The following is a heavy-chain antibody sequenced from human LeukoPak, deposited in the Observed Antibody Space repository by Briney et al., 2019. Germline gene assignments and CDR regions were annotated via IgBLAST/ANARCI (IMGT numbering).Heavy chain of an antibody. CDR2: INPNSGGT. V-gene: IGHV1-2*02. CDR1: GYTFTGYY. J-gene: IGHJ4*02. CDR3: ATRAGWSGSYYCDY. D-gene: IGHD3-3*01. Sequence: ASVKVSCKASGYTFTGYYMHWVRQAPGQGLEWMGWINPNSGGTNYAQKFQGRVTMTEDTPSDTDYMDLRSLRSEDTAVFYCATRAGWSGSYYCDYWGQGTLVTVPS.